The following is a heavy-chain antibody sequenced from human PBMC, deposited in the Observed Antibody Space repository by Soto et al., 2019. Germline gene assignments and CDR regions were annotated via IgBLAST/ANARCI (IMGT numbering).Heavy chain of an antibody. V-gene: IGHV1-18*01. CDR2: ISAYNGNT. J-gene: IGHJ5*02. CDR3: ARVAGVVSPNNWFDP. CDR1: GYTFTSYG. D-gene: IGHD2-8*01. Sequence: QVQLVQSGAEVKKPGASVKVSCKASGYTFTSYGISWVRQAPGQGLEWMGWISAYNGNTNYAQKLQGRVTMTTDTATSAAYMELRSLRSDDTAVYYCARVAGVVSPNNWFDPWGQGTLVTVSS.